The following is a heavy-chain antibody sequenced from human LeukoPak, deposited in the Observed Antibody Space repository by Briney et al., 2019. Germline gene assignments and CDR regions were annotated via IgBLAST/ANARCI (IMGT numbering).Heavy chain of an antibody. J-gene: IGHJ4*02. CDR2: ISGKGDNT. CDR3: AKGLRSGTHYNTFDR. D-gene: IGHD3-10*01. V-gene: IGHV3-43*02. Sequence: PGGSLRLSCAASAFTFEDYTMHWVRRAPGKGLEWVSHISGKGDNTYYADSVKGRFTISRDNNRNSLYLQMNSLRTEDTALYYCAKGLRSGTHYNTFDRWGQGTLVTVSS. CDR1: AFTFEDYT.